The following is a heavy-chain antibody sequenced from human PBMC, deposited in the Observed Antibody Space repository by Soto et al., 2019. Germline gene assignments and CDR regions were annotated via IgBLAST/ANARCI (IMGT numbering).Heavy chain of an antibody. CDR1: GYTFTGYY. CDR3: ARARKEPIFGVVIYYYYGMDV. D-gene: IGHD3-3*01. CDR2: INPNSGGT. V-gene: IGHV1-2*02. J-gene: IGHJ6*02. Sequence: ASVKVSCKASGYTFTGYYMHWVRQAPGQGLEWMGWINPNSGGTNYAQKFQGRVTMTRDTSISTAYMELSRLRSDDTAVYYCARARKEPIFGVVIYYYYGMDVWGQGTTVTVSS.